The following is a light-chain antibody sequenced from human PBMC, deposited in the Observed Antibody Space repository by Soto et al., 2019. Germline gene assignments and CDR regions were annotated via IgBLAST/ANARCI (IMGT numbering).Light chain of an antibody. CDR1: QSISSY. J-gene: IGKJ5*01. CDR3: QQSYSTPIT. V-gene: IGKV1-39*01. Sequence: DIQMTQSPSSLSASVGDRVTITCRASQSISSYLNWYQQKPGKAPKLLIYAASRLQSGVPSRFGGSGSGTDFTLTISSLQPEDFATYYCQQSYSTPITFGQGTRLEIK. CDR2: AAS.